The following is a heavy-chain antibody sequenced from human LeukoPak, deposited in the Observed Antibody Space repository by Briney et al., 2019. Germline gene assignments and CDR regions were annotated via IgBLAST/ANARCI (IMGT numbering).Heavy chain of an antibody. D-gene: IGHD1-14*01. CDR3: GRWTGTEISGGMVV. Sequence: ASVKVSCKASGHTFTNYDINWVRQATGQGLEWMGWMNPSSGNTGYAQKFQGRVTMTRNTSKSTAYMELSSLRSEDTAVYYCGRWTGTEISGGMVVWGQGTTVSVSS. CDR2: MNPSSGNT. J-gene: IGHJ6*02. CDR1: GHTFTNYD. V-gene: IGHV1-8*01.